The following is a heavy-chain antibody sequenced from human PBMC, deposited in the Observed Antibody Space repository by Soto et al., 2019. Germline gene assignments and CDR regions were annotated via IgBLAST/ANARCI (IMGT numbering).Heavy chain of an antibody. D-gene: IGHD2-15*01. CDR3: ARDRVVADVTYYYYGMDV. CDR2: IYYSGST. Sequence: PSETLSLTCTVSGGSISSGDYYWSWIRQPPGKGLEWIGYIYYSGSTYYNPSLKSRVTISVDTSKNQFSLKLSSVTAADTAVYYCARDRVVADVTYYYYGMDVWGQGTTVTVSS. V-gene: IGHV4-30-4*01. J-gene: IGHJ6*02. CDR1: GGSISSGDYY.